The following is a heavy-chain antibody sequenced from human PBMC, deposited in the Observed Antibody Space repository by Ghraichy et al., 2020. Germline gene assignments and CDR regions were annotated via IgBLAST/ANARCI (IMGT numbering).Heavy chain of an antibody. CDR3: ARFGAQLWLLDY. CDR1: GGSISTFY. Sequence: SDTLSLTCTVSGGSISTFYWGWVRQPPGKGLESIGYIYETGNANENPSLRSRVTLLVDTSKNQFSLKLNSVTAADTAVYYCARFGAQLWLLDYWGQGILVTVSS. D-gene: IGHD5-18*01. CDR2: IYETGNA. J-gene: IGHJ4*02. V-gene: IGHV4-59*07.